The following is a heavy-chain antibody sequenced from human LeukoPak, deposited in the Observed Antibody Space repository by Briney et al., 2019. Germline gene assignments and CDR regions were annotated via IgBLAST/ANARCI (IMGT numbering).Heavy chain of an antibody. Sequence: GGSLRLSCAASGFTVSSNYMSGVRQAPGKGLEWGSVIYSGGSTYYADSVKGRFTISRDNSKNTLYLQMNSLRAEDTAVYYCARVAIPHSSSWPEYFQHWGQGTLVTVSS. J-gene: IGHJ1*01. CDR1: GFTVSSNY. CDR2: IYSGGST. D-gene: IGHD6-13*01. V-gene: IGHV3-66*01. CDR3: ARVAIPHSSSWPEYFQH.